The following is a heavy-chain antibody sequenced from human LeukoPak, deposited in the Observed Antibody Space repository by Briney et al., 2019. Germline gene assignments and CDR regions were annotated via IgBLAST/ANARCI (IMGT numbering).Heavy chain of an antibody. Sequence: PGGSLRLSCAAPGFTFSSYWMHWVRQAPGKGLVWVSRINSDGSSTSYADSVKGRFTISRDNAKNTLYLQMNSLRAEDTAVYYCARDSVGASIPLNWFDPWGQGTLVTVSS. CDR3: ARDSVGASIPLNWFDP. CDR1: GFTFSSYW. CDR2: INSDGSST. V-gene: IGHV3-74*01. J-gene: IGHJ5*02. D-gene: IGHD1-26*01.